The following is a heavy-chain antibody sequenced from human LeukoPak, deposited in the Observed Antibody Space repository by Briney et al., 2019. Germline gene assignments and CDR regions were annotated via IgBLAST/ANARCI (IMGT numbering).Heavy chain of an antibody. CDR1: GGSISSSDYY. D-gene: IGHD4-23*01. CDR3: ARALRWQNYYYYMDV. J-gene: IGHJ6*03. CDR2: IYYSGST. V-gene: IGHV4-61*08. Sequence: ASETLSLTCTVSGGSISSSDYYWSWIRQPPGKGLEWIGYIYYSGSTNYNPSLKSRVTISVDTSKNQFSLKLSSVTAADTAVYYCARALRWQNYYYYMDVWGKGTTVTISS.